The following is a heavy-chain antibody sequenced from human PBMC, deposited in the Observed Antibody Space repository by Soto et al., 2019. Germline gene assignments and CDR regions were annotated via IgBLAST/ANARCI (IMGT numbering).Heavy chain of an antibody. D-gene: IGHD2-15*01. CDR1: GFIFSEST. Sequence: GSLRLSCSASGFIFSESTIYWVRQVPGKGLEAISAVSTSGRSTYYADSVKDRFTISRDNSKNTLFLQMGSLRPEDTAIYYCVKQAHGLDGVAFDYWGQGTQVTVSS. CDR2: VSTSGRST. CDR3: VKQAHGLDGVAFDY. V-gene: IGHV3-64D*06. J-gene: IGHJ4*01.